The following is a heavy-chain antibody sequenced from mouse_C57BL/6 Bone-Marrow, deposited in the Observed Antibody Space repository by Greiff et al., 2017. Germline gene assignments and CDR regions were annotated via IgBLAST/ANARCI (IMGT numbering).Heavy chain of an antibody. CDR3: ASYYAMDY. J-gene: IGHJ4*01. CDR1: GFTFSSYA. V-gene: IGHV5-4*03. Sequence: EVKLVESGGGLVKPGGSLKLSCAASGFTFSSYAMSWVRQTPEKRLEWVATISDGGSYTYYPDNVKGRFTISRDNDKNNLYLQMSHLKSEDTAMYYCASYYAMDYWGQGTSVTVSA. CDR2: ISDGGSYT.